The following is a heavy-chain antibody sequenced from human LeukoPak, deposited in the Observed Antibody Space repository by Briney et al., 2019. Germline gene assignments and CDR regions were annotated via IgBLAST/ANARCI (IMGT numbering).Heavy chain of an antibody. CDR2: INPNSGGT. V-gene: IGHV1-2*06. D-gene: IGHD3-3*01. Sequence: ASVKVSCKASGYTFTGYYMHWVRQAPGQGLEWMGRINPNSGGTNYAQKFQGRVTMTRDTSISTAYMELSRLRSDDTAVYYCARDRRSNYDFWSGYLAYHGMDVWGQGTTVTVSS. J-gene: IGHJ6*02. CDR3: ARDRRSNYDFWSGYLAYHGMDV. CDR1: GYTFTGYY.